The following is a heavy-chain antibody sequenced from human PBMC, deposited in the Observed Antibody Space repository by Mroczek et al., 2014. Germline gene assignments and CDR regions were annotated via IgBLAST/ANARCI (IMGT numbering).Heavy chain of an antibody. D-gene: IGHD3-22*01. Sequence: QVQLVQSGGGVVQPGRSLRLSCAASGFTFSSYAMHWVRQAPGKGLEWVAVISYDGSNKYYADSVKGRFTISRDNSKNTLYLQMNSLRAEDTAVYYCASERGGGITYDSSGPIDYWGQGTLVTRLL. J-gene: IGHJ4*02. CDR2: ISYDGSNK. V-gene: IGHV3-30-3*01. CDR1: GFTFSSYA. CDR3: ASERGGGITYDSSGPIDY.